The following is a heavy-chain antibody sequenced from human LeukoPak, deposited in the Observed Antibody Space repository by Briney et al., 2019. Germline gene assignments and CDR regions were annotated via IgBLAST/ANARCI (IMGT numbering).Heavy chain of an antibody. CDR3: AKDRTYSGSYYGDY. CDR2: ISYDGSNK. Sequence: GRSLGLSCAASGFTFSSYGMHWVRQAPGKGLEWVAVISYDGSNKYYADSVKGRFTISRDNSKNTLYLQMNSLRAEDTAVYYCAKDRTYSGSYYGDYWGQGTLVTVSS. CDR1: GFTFSSYG. V-gene: IGHV3-30*18. D-gene: IGHD1-26*01. J-gene: IGHJ4*02.